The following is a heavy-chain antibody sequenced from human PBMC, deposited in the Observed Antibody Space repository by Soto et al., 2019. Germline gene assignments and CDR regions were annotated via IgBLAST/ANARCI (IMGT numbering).Heavy chain of an antibody. CDR3: AADTSSWYRRSGGDAFDI. V-gene: IGHV1-58*01. CDR2: IVVGSGNT. J-gene: IGHJ3*02. CDR1: GFTFTSSA. Sequence: SVTVSCKASGFTFTSSAVQWVRQARGQRLGWIGWIVVGSGNTNYAQKFQERVTITRDMSTSTAYMELSSLRSEDTAVYYCAADTSSWYRRSGGDAFDIWGQGTMVTVSS. D-gene: IGHD6-13*01.